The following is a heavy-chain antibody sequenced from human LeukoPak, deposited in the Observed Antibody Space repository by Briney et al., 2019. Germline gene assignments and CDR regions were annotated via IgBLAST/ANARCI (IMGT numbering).Heavy chain of an antibody. CDR1: GGSISSYY. CDR2: IYTSGST. CDR3: ASQMGHYDSSGPARRAHYYFDY. V-gene: IGHV4-4*07. Sequence: SKTLSLTCTVSGGSISSYYWSWIRQPAGKGLEWIGRIYTSGSTNYNPSLKSRVTMSVDTSKNQFSLKLSSVTAADTAVYYCASQMGHYDSSGPARRAHYYFDYWGQGTLVTVSS. D-gene: IGHD3-22*01. J-gene: IGHJ4*02.